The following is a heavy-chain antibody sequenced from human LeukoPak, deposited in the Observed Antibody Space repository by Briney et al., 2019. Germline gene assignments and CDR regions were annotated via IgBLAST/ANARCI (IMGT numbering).Heavy chain of an antibody. D-gene: IGHD3-3*01. V-gene: IGHV1-8*03. J-gene: IGHJ6*03. Sequence: ASVKVSCKASGYTFTIYGISWVRQAPGQGLEWMGWMNPNSGNTGYAQKFQGRVTITRNTSISTAYMELSSLRSEDAAVYYCARMIRDYDFWSGSPYYYYMDVWGKGTTVTVSS. CDR3: ARMIRDYDFWSGSPYYYYMDV. CDR2: MNPNSGNT. CDR1: GYTFTIYG.